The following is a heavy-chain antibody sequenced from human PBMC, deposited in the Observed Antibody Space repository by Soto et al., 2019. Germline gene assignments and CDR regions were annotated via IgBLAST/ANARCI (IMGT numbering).Heavy chain of an antibody. CDR1: GYTFTSYD. Sequence: GASVKVSCKASGYTFTSYDINWVRQATGQGLEWMGWMNPNSGNTGYAQKFQGRFTISRDDSENTLYLQMNSLKTEDTAMYYCSHGYYQYFESWGQGTLVTVSS. V-gene: IGHV1-8*01. J-gene: IGHJ4*02. CDR2: MNPNSGNT. D-gene: IGHD5-18*01. CDR3: SHGYYQYFES.